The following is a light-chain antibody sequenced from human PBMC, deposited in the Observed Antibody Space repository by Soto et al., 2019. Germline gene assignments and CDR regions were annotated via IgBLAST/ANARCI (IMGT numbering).Light chain of an antibody. CDR2: DVS. Sequence: QSALTQPASVSGSPGQSITISCTGTSSDVGGYHYVSWYQQHPGKAPKLMIYDVSNRPSGVSNRFSGSKSGNTASLTISGLQAEYEADYYCSSYTSSSTLVVFGGGTKLTVL. V-gene: IGLV2-14*01. CDR3: SSYTSSSTLVV. CDR1: SSDVGGYHY. J-gene: IGLJ2*01.